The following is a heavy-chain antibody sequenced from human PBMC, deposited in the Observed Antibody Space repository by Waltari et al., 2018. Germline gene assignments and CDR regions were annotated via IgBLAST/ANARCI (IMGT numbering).Heavy chain of an antibody. Sequence: VQSGAEVKQPGASVKVSCKTSGYTFTNSHMHWVRQAPGQGPEWMGLINPTDGATIYAQTLQGRVTMTRDTSTSTVYMDLSSLRSADTAVYYCARDNTHWSFAKYWGQGTLVTVSS. CDR3: ARDNTHWSFAKY. V-gene: IGHV1-46*01. CDR1: GYTFTNSH. D-gene: IGHD2-21*01. CDR2: INPTDGAT. J-gene: IGHJ4*02.